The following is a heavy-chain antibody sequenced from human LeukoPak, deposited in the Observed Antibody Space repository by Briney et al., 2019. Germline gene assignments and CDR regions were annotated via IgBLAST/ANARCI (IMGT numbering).Heavy chain of an antibody. CDR1: GFTFSSYA. CDR3: AKGDSGSYYGMDV. Sequence: PGGSLRLSCAASGFTFSSYAMSWVRQAPGKGLEWVSAITDSGGDTYHADSVKGRFTISRDNSKNTLYLQMNSLRAEDTAVYYCAKGDSGSYYGMDVWGQGTTVTVSS. V-gene: IGHV3-23*01. D-gene: IGHD6-19*01. J-gene: IGHJ6*02. CDR2: ITDSGGDT.